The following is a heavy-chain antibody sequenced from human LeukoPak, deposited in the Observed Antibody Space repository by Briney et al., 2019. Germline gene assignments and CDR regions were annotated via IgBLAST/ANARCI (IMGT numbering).Heavy chain of an antibody. CDR3: AKRRCSAVSCPYYFGY. D-gene: IGHD2-15*01. CDR2: ISGSGGST. V-gene: IGHV3-23*01. CDR1: GFTFSTYA. J-gene: IGHJ4*02. Sequence: PGGSLRLSCAAAGFTFSTYAMTWVRQAPGKGLECVSAISGSGGSTYYAGSVKGRFTISRDNSKNTLYLQMNSLRAEDTAVYYCAKRRCSAVSCPYYFGYWGQGTLVTVSS.